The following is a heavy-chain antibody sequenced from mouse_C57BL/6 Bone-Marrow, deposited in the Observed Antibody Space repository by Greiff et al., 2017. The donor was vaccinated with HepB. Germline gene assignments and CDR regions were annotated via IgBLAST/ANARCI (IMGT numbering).Heavy chain of an antibody. V-gene: IGHV2-2*01. J-gene: IGHJ3*01. CDR2: IWSGGSA. CDR3: ARLYYYGSDAWFAY. Sequence: VQLQQSGPGLVQPSQRLSITCTVSGVSLTSYGVHWVRQSPGKGLEWLGVIWSGGSADYNAAFISRLSISKDNSKSQVFFKMNSLQADDTAIYYCARLYYYGSDAWFAYWGQGTLVTVSA. D-gene: IGHD1-1*01. CDR1: GVSLTSYG.